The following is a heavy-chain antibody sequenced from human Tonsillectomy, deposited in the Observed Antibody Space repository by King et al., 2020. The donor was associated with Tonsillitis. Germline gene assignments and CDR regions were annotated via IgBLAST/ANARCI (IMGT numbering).Heavy chain of an antibody. D-gene: IGHD2-2*01. CDR3: ARVSLFLYYFDY. V-gene: IGHV4-30-4*01. Sequence: QLQESGPGLVKPSQTLSLTCTVSGGSISSGDYYWSWIRQPPGKGLEWIGYIYYSGSTYFNPSLKSRVTISVDTSKNQFSLKLSSVTAADTAVYYCARVSLFLYYFDYWGQGTLVTVSS. CDR2: IYYSGST. CDR1: GGSISSGDYY. J-gene: IGHJ4*02.